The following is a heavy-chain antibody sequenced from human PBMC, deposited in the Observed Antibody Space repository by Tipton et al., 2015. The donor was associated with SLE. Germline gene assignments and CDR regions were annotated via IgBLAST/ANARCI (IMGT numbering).Heavy chain of an antibody. CDR2: IWWNGGSI. Sequence: SLRLSCVASGFKFDEYAMHWVRQMPGKGLEWVSGIWWNGGSIAYAGSVKGRFIISRDNAKNSLFPQMNSLRAEGTALYYCARDWTVTYYYMDVWGKGTTVTVSS. D-gene: IGHD4-17*01. V-gene: IGHV3-9*01. CDR3: ARDWTVTYYYMDV. CDR1: GFKFDEYA. J-gene: IGHJ6*03.